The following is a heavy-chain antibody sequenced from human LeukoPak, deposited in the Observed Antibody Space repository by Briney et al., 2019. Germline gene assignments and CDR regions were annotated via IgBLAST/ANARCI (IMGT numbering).Heavy chain of an antibody. CDR1: GDSVSSNSTA. CDR3: ARSTGPIDY. D-gene: IGHD1-1*01. CDR2: TYYRSKWST. V-gene: IGHV6-1*01. Sequence: SQTLSLTCAISGDSVSSNSTAWNWIRQSPSRGLEWLGRTYYRSKWSTYYAVSVKSRISINRDTSKNQISLQLNSVTPEDTAVYYCARSTGPIDYWGQGTLVTVSS. J-gene: IGHJ4*02.